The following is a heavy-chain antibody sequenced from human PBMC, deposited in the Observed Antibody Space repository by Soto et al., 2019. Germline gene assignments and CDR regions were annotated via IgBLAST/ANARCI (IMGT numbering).Heavy chain of an antibody. J-gene: IGHJ6*02. D-gene: IGHD3-10*01. CDR3: ARSAPLYGSGSYYSNYYYSGMDV. Sequence: PGGSLRLSCAASGFTFSSYGMHWVHQAPGKGLEWVAVIWYDGSNKYYADSVKGRFTISRDNSKNTLYLQMNSLRAEDTAVYYCARSAPLYGSGSYYSNYYYSGMDVWGQGTTVTVSS. V-gene: IGHV3-33*01. CDR2: IWYDGSNK. CDR1: GFTFSSYG.